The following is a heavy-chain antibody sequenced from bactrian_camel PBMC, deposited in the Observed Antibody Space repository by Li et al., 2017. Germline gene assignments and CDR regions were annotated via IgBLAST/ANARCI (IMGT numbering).Heavy chain of an antibody. CDR3: AIHRLRPAVVAARIHY. Sequence: HVQLVESGGGSVQPGGSLRLSCTVSGYTGSSYCMGWFRQAPGKERGGVVVMDSGGSTNYANSVKGRFTISRDVVKNTVYLQMNSLTSEDTALYYCAIHRLRPAVVAARIHYWGQGTQVTVS. V-gene: IGHV3S53*01. CDR2: MDSGGST. D-gene: IGHD6*01. CDR1: GYTGSSYC. J-gene: IGHJ4*01.